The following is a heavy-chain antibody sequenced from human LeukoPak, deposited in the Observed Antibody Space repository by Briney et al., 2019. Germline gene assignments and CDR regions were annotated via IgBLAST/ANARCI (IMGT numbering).Heavy chain of an antibody. V-gene: IGHV3-30*18. CDR1: GFTFSSYG. Sequence: GGSLRLSCAASGFTFSSYGMHWVRQAPGKGLERVAVISYDGSNKYYADSVKGRFTISRDNSKNTLYLQMNGLRAEDTAVYYCAKGGLTNDYWGQGTLVTVSS. CDR3: AKGGLTNDY. CDR2: ISYDGSNK. J-gene: IGHJ4*02. D-gene: IGHD1-1*01.